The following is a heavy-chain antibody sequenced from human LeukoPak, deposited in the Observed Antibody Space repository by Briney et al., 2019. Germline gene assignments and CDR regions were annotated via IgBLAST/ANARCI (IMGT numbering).Heavy chain of an antibody. CDR3: AREGGGIVVVVAAKGTFDY. D-gene: IGHD2-15*01. J-gene: IGHJ4*02. CDR2: INPSGGST. CDR1: GYTFTSYY. Sequence: ASVKVSCKAFGYTFTSYYMHWVRQAPGQGLEWMGIINPSGGSTSYAQKFQGRVTMTRDMSTSTVYMELSSLRSEDTAVYYCAREGGGIVVVVAAKGTFDYWGQGTLVTVSS. V-gene: IGHV1-46*01.